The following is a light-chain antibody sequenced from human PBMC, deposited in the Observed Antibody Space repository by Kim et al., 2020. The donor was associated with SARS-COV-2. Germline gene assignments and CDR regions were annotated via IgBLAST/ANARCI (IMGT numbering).Light chain of an antibody. CDR2: RDS. CDR1: NIGSKN. V-gene: IGLV3-9*01. Sequence: SYELTQPLSVSVALGQTARITCGGNNIGSKNVHWYQQKPGQAPVLVIYRDSNRPSGIPERFSGSNSGNTATLTISRAQAGDEADYYCQVWDSSTAWVFSG. CDR3: QVWDSSTAWV. J-gene: IGLJ3*02.